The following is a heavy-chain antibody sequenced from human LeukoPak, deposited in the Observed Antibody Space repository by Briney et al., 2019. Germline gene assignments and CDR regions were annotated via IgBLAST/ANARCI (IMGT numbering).Heavy chain of an antibody. Sequence: ASVKVSCKASGYTFTSYDINWVRQAPGQGLEWMGGIIPIFGTANYAQKFQGRVTITADESTSTAYMELSSLRSEDTAVYYCARETRTCSSTSCYSFWFDPWGQGTLVTVSS. CDR1: GYTFTSYD. CDR2: IIPIFGTA. D-gene: IGHD2-2*01. CDR3: ARETRTCSSTSCYSFWFDP. V-gene: IGHV1-69*13. J-gene: IGHJ5*02.